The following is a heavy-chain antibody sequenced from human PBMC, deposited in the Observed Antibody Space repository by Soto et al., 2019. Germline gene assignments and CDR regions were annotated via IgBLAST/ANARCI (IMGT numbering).Heavy chain of an antibody. Sequence: GGSLRLSCAASGFTVSTKYMSWVRQAPGKGLEWVSAISGSGGSTYYADSVKGRFTISRDNSKNTLYLQMNSLRAEDTAVYYCAKDRSVVVVAATLDYWGQGTLVTVSS. CDR3: AKDRSVVVVAATLDY. J-gene: IGHJ4*02. V-gene: IGHV3-23*01. D-gene: IGHD2-15*01. CDR2: ISGSGGST. CDR1: GFTVSTKY.